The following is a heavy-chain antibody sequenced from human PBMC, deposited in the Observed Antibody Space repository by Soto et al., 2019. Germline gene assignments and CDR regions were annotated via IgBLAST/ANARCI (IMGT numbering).Heavy chain of an antibody. Sequence: EVKLLASGGGLVQPGRSLRLSCAASGFTFSTYSMSWVRQAPGKGLEWVSHITGSGSTYYADSVRGRFTISRDISTNTLYLQMNSLRAEDTALYYCAKCLQVYWNYDAFHVWGQGTMVTVSS. D-gene: IGHD1-7*01. J-gene: IGHJ3*01. V-gene: IGHV3-23*01. CDR1: GFTFSTYS. CDR2: ITGSGST. CDR3: AKCLQVYWNYDAFHV.